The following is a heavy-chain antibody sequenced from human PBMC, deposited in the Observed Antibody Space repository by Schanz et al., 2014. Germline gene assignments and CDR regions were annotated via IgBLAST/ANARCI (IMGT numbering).Heavy chain of an antibody. D-gene: IGHD2-21*01. Sequence: VQLVESGGGVVRPGRSLRLSCVASGFTFISYDIHWVRQAPGKGLEWVAVIRYDGRNKNFVESVKGRFTISRDNSNNTVYLQMNTLRAEDTAVYYCAREDCSATSCYFRYWGQGTLVTVSS. J-gene: IGHJ4*02. V-gene: IGHV3-33*01. CDR1: GFTFISYD. CDR2: IRYDGRNK. CDR3: AREDCSATSCYFRY.